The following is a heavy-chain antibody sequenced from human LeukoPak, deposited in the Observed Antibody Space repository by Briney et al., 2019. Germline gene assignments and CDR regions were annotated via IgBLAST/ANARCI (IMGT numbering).Heavy chain of an antibody. CDR1: GYTFVDYY. J-gene: IGHJ4*02. V-gene: IGHV1-2*02. CDR2: INPNSGGT. Sequence: ASVKVSCKASGYTFVDYYMHWVRQAPGQGLEWMGWINPNSGGTNYAQKFQGRVTMTRDTSISTAYMGLSRLRSDDTAVYSCARDWTNYYDSRYPKWYFDYWGQGTLVTVSS. D-gene: IGHD3-22*01. CDR3: ARDWTNYYDSRYPKWYFDY.